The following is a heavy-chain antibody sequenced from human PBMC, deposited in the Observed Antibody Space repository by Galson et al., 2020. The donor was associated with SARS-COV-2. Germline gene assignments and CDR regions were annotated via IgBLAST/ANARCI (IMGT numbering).Heavy chain of an antibody. CDR1: GGSISSGSYY. Sequence: SETLSLTCTVSGGSISSGSYYWSWIRQPAGKGLEWIGRIYTSGSTNYNPSLKSRVTISVDTSKNQFSLKLSSVTAADTAVYYCKNAFDIWGQGTMVTVSS. V-gene: IGHV4-61*02. CDR2: IYTSGST. J-gene: IGHJ3*02. CDR3: KNAFDI.